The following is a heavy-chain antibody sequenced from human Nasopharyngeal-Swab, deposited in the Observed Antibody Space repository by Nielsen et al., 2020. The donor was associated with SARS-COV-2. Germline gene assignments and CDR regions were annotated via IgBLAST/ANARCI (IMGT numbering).Heavy chain of an antibody. J-gene: IGHJ6*02. V-gene: IGHV4-4*02. CDR3: ARDELMVYYYYGMDV. CDR2: IYHSGST. Sequence: VRQAPGKGLEWIGEIYHSGSTNCNPSLKSRVTISVDKSKNQFSLKLSSVTAADTAVYYCARDELMVYYYYGMDVWGQGTTVTVSS. D-gene: IGHD2-8*01.